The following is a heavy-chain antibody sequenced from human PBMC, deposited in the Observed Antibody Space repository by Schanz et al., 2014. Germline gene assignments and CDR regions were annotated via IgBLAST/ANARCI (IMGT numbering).Heavy chain of an antibody. CDR3: ARGTMPGTFDI. CDR2: INPSGGST. V-gene: IGHV1-46*01. J-gene: IGHJ3*02. D-gene: IGHD2-2*01. Sequence: QVQLVQSGAEVKQPGASVKVSCKASGYTFTSDSMHWVRQAPGQGLEWMGMINPSGGSTTYAQKFQGRVTVTSDTSTSTVYMELSGLRYEDTALYYCARGTMPGTFDIWGQGTMVTVSS. CDR1: GYTFTSDS.